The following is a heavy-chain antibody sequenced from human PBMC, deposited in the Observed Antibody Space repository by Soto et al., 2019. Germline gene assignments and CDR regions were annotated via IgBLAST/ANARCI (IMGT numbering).Heavy chain of an antibody. CDR2: ISDSGSVT. CDR1: GFTFSNYY. Sequence: QVQLVDSGGGLVKPGGSLRLSCAASGFTFSNYYMTWIRQAPGKGLEWISYISDSGSVTYYAVSVQGRFSISRDTAKDSMFLEMNDLRVDDTAVYYWARCILGVGDPFDIWGQGTMVTVSS. V-gene: IGHV3-11*04. D-gene: IGHD2-8*01. CDR3: ARCILGVGDPFDI. J-gene: IGHJ3*02.